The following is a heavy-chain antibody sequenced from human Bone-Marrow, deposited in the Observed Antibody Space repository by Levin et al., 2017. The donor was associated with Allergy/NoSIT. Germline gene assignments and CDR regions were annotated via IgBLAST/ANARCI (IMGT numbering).Heavy chain of an antibody. Sequence: KVSCKGSGYSFTNDWIGWVRQMPGKGLEWMGIINLADSDTRYSPPFEGQAIISADKSINTAYLQWRSLKASDTAMYYCARQLVTPPYYYYYMDVWGQGTTVTVSS. CDR2: INLADSDT. CDR1: GYSFTNDW. V-gene: IGHV5-51*01. CDR3: ARQLVTPPYYYYYMDV. D-gene: IGHD2-8*02. J-gene: IGHJ6*03.